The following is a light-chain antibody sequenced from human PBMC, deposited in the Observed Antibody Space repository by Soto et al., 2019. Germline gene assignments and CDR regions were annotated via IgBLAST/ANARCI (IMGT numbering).Light chain of an antibody. Sequence: QSVLTQPASVSGSPGQSITISCTGTSSDVGASNYVSWYQKHPGKAPKLMIYEVSKRPSGVPDRFSGSKSGNTASLTVSGLQAADEADYYCTSYVGSNNFVFGTGTKLTVL. V-gene: IGLV2-8*01. CDR3: TSYVGSNNFV. CDR1: SSDVGASNY. CDR2: EVS. J-gene: IGLJ1*01.